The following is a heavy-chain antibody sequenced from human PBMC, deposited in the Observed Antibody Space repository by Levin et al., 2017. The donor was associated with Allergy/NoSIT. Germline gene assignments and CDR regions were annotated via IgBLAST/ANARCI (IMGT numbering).Heavy chain of an antibody. Sequence: ASVKVSCKASGYTFTNSGISWVRRAPGQGLEWMGWISAYNGQRNYAQKVRDRVTMTTDTSTSTAYMELRSLRSDDTAVYYCARDYDYVWGTWGQGTLVTVPS. CDR3: ARDYDYVWGT. CDR2: ISAYNGQR. CDR1: GYTFTNSG. J-gene: IGHJ5*02. D-gene: IGHD3-16*01. V-gene: IGHV1-18*01.